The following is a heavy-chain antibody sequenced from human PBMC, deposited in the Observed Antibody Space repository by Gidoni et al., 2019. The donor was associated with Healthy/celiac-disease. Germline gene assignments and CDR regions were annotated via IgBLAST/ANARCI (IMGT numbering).Heavy chain of an antibody. CDR1: GFTFRGYA. Sequence: EVQLLESGGGLVQPGGSLRLSCAASGFTFRGYAMSWVRQAPGKGLEWVSAIRGSGGSTYYADSVKGRFTISRDNSKNTLYLQMNSLRAEDTAVYYCAKKRGYSYAEFDYWGQGTLVTVSS. D-gene: IGHD5-18*01. CDR3: AKKRGYSYAEFDY. CDR2: IRGSGGST. J-gene: IGHJ4*02. V-gene: IGHV3-23*01.